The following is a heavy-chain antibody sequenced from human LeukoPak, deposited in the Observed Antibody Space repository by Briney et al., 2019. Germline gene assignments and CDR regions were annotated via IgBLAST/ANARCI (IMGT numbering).Heavy chain of an antibody. CDR2: IYSGGST. D-gene: IGHD6-19*01. CDR3: ARTIAVAGTEGFDY. Sequence: GGSLRLSCAASGFTVSSNSMNWVRQAPGKGLEWVSVIYSGGSTYYADPVKGRFTISRDNSKNTLFLQMNSLRAEDTAVYYCARTIAVAGTEGFDYWGQGTLVTVSS. CDR1: GFTVSSNS. V-gene: IGHV3-53*01. J-gene: IGHJ4*02.